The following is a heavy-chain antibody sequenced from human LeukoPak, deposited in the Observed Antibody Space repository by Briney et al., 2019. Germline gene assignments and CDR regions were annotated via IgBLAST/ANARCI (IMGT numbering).Heavy chain of an antibody. CDR3: AKTGLYSSSSRGYFDY. J-gene: IGHJ4*02. D-gene: IGHD6-6*01. CDR1: GFTFSTYW. V-gene: IGHV3-74*01. CDR2: INGEGRST. Sequence: QPGGSLRLSCAASGFTFSTYWMHWVRRAPGKGLVWVSRINGEGRSTSHADSVKGRFTISRDNAKNTLYLQMNNLRAEDTAIYYCAKTGLYSSSSRGYFDYWGQGTLVTVSS.